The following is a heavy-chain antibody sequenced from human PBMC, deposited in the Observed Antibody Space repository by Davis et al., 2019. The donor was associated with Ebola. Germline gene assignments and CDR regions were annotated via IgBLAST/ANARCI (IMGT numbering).Heavy chain of an antibody. D-gene: IGHD2-8*02. V-gene: IGHV4-59*01. CDR1: GGSISSYY. Sequence: MPSETLSLTCTVSGGSISSYYWSWIRQPPGKGLEWIGYIYYSGSTNYNPSLKSRVTISVYTSKNQFSLKLSSVTAADTAVYYCARVRVDYYYGMDVWGQGTTVTVSS. J-gene: IGHJ6*02. CDR2: IYYSGST. CDR3: ARVRVDYYYGMDV.